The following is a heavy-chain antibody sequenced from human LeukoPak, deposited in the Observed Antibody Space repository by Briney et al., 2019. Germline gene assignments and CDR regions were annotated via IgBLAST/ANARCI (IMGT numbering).Heavy chain of an antibody. V-gene: IGHV1-18*01. CDR1: GYTFTSYG. CDR2: ISAYNGNT. J-gene: IGHJ4*02. CDR3: ARDTMVGATGDFDY. D-gene: IGHD1-26*01. Sequence: ASVTVSCKASGYTFTSYGISWVRQAPGQGLEWMGWISAYNGNTNYAQKLQGRVTMTTDTSTSTAYMELRSLRSDDTAVYYCARDTMVGATGDFDYWGQGTLVTVSS.